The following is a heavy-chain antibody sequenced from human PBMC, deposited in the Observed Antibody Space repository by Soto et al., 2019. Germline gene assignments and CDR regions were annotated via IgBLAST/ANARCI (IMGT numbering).Heavy chain of an antibody. D-gene: IGHD1-26*01. V-gene: IGHV3-48*03. CDR3: ARYSGSHLSHFGMDV. Sequence: PGGSLRLSCAASGFTFSSYEMNWVRQAPGKGLEWVSYISSSGSTIYYADSVKGRFTISRDNAKNSLYLQMNSLRAEDTAVYYCARYSGSHLSHFGMDVWGQGTTVTVSS. J-gene: IGHJ6*02. CDR2: ISSSGSTI. CDR1: GFTFSSYE.